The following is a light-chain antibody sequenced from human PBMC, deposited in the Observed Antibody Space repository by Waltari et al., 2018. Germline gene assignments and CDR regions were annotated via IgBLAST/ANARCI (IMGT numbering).Light chain of an antibody. CDR2: VYSDGSH. CDR3: QTGGHGTWV. V-gene: IGLV4-69*01. Sequence: ASASLGASVKLTCTLSSGHSTNVIAWLQKRPEKGPRYLMKVYSDGSHNKGDEIPDRFSGSSSGAERYLTISSLQSEDEADYYCQTGGHGTWVFGGGTKLTVL. J-gene: IGLJ3*02. CDR1: SGHSTNV.